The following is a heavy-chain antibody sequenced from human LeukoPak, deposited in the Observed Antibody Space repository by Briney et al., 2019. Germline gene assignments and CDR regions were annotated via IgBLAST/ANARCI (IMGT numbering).Heavy chain of an antibody. CDR3: AKSPLYCSGGSCHSTYYFDY. D-gene: IGHD2-15*01. Sequence: GGSLRLSCAASGFTFSSYAMSWVRQAPGKGLEWVSAISGSGGSTYYADSVKGRFTISRDNSKNTLYLQMNSLRAEDTAVYYCAKSPLYCSGGSCHSTYYFDYWGQGTLVTVSS. CDR2: ISGSGGST. V-gene: IGHV3-23*01. J-gene: IGHJ4*02. CDR1: GFTFSSYA.